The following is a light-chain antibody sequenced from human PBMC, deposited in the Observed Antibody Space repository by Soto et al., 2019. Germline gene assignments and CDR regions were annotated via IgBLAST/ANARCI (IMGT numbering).Light chain of an antibody. CDR2: DAS. CDR1: QSVSSY. Sequence: EIVLTQSPATLSLSPGERATLSCRASQSVSSYLAWYQQKPGQAPRLLIYDASTRATGIPARFSGSGSGTDFPLTISSLEPEDFAFYYCQQRSNWPLTFGGGTKVEIK. J-gene: IGKJ4*01. V-gene: IGKV3-11*01. CDR3: QQRSNWPLT.